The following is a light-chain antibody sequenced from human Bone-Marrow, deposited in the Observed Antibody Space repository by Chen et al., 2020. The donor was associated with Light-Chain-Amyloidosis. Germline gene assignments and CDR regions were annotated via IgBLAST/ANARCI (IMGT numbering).Light chain of an antibody. CDR3: SSYTSSSTLVV. V-gene: IGLV2-14*01. Sequence: QSALTQPASVAGSPGPSLNLPSPWTSSDVCGYNYVSWYQQHPGKAPKLMIYDVSNRPSGVSNRFSGSKSGNTASLTISGLQAEDEADYYCSSYTSSSTLVVFGGGTKLTVL. CDR1: SSDVCGYNY. J-gene: IGLJ2*01. CDR2: DVS.